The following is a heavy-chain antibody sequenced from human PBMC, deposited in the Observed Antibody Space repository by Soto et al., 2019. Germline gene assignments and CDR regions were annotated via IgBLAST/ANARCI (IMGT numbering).Heavy chain of an antibody. J-gene: IGHJ4*02. D-gene: IGHD3-22*01. Sequence: GGSLRLSCAASGFTFSSYAMNWVRQAPGKGLEWVSTISGSGGRTYYADSVKGRFTISRDNSKNTLYLQMNSLRAEDTAVYYCAKGDSSDSWGVPYFDYWGQGTLVTVSS. CDR3: AKGDSSDSWGVPYFDY. CDR1: GFTFSSYA. CDR2: ISGSGGRT. V-gene: IGHV3-23*01.